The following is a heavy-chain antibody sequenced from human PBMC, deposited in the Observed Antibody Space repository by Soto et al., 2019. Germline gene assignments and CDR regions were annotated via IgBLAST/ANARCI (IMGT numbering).Heavy chain of an antibody. Sequence: ASVKVSCKASGYTFTGYYMHWVRQAPGQGLEWMGWIDPNSGGTNYAQKFQGWVTMTRDTSISTAYMELSRLRSDDTAVYYCARGRRSSGWYSPYSDWGQGTLVTVSS. J-gene: IGHJ1*01. CDR3: ARGRRSSGWYSPYSD. CDR1: GYTFTGYY. V-gene: IGHV1-2*04. D-gene: IGHD6-19*01. CDR2: IDPNSGGT.